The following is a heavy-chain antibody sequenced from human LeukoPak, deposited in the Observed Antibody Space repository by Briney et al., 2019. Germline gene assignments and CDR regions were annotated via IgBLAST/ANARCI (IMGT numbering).Heavy chain of an antibody. D-gene: IGHD3-16*01. J-gene: IGHJ3*02. CDR3: ARDRLSLGAFDI. CDR2: VYSRGSI. V-gene: IGHV4-39*07. Sequence: WIRQAPEKGLEWIGSVYSRGSIYSNPSLRSRVTISLDTSKNQFSLNLSSVTVADTAVYYCARDRLSLGAFDIWGPGTTVIVSS.